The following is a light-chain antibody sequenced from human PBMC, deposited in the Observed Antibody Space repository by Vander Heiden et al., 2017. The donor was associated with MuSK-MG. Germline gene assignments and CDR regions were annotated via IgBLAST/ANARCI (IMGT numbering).Light chain of an antibody. Sequence: EIVLTQSPATLSLSPGERATLSCRASQSVSSYLAWYQQKPGQAPRLLIYDASNRATGIPARFSGSGSETDFTLTISSLEPEDFAVYYCQQRSNWPRVTFGPGTKVDI. CDR1: QSVSSY. CDR2: DAS. V-gene: IGKV3-11*01. J-gene: IGKJ3*01. CDR3: QQRSNWPRVT.